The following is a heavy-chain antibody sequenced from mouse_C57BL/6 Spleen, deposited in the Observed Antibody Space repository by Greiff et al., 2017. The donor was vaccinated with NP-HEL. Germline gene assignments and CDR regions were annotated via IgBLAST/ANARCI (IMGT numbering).Heavy chain of an antibody. V-gene: IGHV5-12*01. Sequence: EVMLVESGGGLVQPGGSLKLSCAASGFTFSDYYMYWVRQTPEKRLEWVAYISNGGGSTYYPDTVKGRFTISRDNAKNTLYLQMSRLKSEDTAMYYCARHEGYDYDGDWYFDVWGTGTTVTVSS. D-gene: IGHD2-4*01. CDR2: ISNGGGST. J-gene: IGHJ1*03. CDR1: GFTFSDYY. CDR3: ARHEGYDYDGDWYFDV.